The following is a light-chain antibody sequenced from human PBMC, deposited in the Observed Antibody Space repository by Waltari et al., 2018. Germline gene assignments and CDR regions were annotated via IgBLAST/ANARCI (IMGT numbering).Light chain of an antibody. CDR1: QDIDDL. V-gene: IGKV3D-11*01. J-gene: IGKJ4*01. CDR3: QQRINWPLT. Sequence: VLTQSPATLSLSPGERATLSCRASQDIDDLLTWFQQRPGQVPRLLIYGASNRAADIPARFSGSGSGKDFILTISSLEPEDFAVYYCQQRINWPLTFGGGTTVDIK. CDR2: GAS.